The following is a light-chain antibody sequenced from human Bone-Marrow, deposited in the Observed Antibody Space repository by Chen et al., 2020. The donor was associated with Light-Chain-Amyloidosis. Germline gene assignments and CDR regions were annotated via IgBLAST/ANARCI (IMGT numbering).Light chain of an antibody. CDR1: DLPTKY. J-gene: IGLJ2*01. CDR3: QSADSSGTYEVI. CDR2: GDT. Sequence: SYELTQPPSVSVSPGQTARFTCSGDDLPTKYAYWYQQKPGQAPVLVIHGDTERPSGISERFSGSSSGRTATLTISGVQAEDEDDYHCQSADSSGTYEVIFGGGTKLTVL. V-gene: IGLV3-25*03.